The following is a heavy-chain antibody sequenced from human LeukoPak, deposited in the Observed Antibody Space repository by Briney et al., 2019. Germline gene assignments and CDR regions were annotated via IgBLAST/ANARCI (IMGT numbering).Heavy chain of an antibody. D-gene: IGHD4-23*01. Sequence: SETLSLTCTVSGGSISSYYWSWIRQPPGKGLERIGYIYYSGSTNYNPSLKSRVTISVDTSKNQFSLKLSSVTAADTAVYYCARGFTVVTGNWFDPWGQGTLVTVSS. CDR1: GGSISSYY. CDR3: ARGFTVVTGNWFDP. V-gene: IGHV4-59*01. J-gene: IGHJ5*02. CDR2: IYYSGST.